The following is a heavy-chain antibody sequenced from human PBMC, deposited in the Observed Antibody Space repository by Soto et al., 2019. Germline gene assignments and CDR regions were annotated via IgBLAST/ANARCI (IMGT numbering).Heavy chain of an antibody. Sequence: EVHLVESGGGLVQPGGSLRLSCAASGFTFSSYAMHWVRQAPGEGLEYVSAISSSGLSTFYADSVKGRFTISRDNSNNILYLQMGSLRPEDMAVYYCARDRCNNGVCYAPSDYWGQGTLVTVSS. CDR2: ISSSGLST. CDR1: GFTFSSYA. D-gene: IGHD2-8*01. V-gene: IGHV3-64*07. J-gene: IGHJ4*02. CDR3: ARDRCNNGVCYAPSDY.